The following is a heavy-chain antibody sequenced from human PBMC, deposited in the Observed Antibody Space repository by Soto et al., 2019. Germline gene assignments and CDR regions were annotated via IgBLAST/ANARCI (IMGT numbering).Heavy chain of an antibody. Sequence: SETLSLTCTVSGGSISSYYWSWIRQPAGKGLEWIGRIYTSGSTNYNPSLKSRVTMSVDTSKNQFSLKLSSVTAADTAVYYCAISGYCSSTGCYTDYYYGMDVWGQGTTVT. CDR2: IYTSGST. CDR1: GGSISSYY. J-gene: IGHJ6*02. CDR3: AISGYCSSTGCYTDYYYGMDV. V-gene: IGHV4-4*07. D-gene: IGHD2-2*02.